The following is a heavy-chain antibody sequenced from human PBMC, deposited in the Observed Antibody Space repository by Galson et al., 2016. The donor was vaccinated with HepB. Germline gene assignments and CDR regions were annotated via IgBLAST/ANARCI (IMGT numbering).Heavy chain of an antibody. Sequence: CAISGDSVSSRTASWNWIRQSPPRGLEWLGRTYYRSKWYNEYATSMGGRININPDTTENHFSLHLNSVTPEDTAIYYCARAWTSRPSTRQTDHFDYWGQGTLVTVSS. CDR2: TYYRSKWYN. J-gene: IGHJ4*02. V-gene: IGHV6-1*01. CDR3: ARAWTSRPSTRQTDHFDY. CDR1: GDSVSSRTAS. D-gene: IGHD1-1*01.